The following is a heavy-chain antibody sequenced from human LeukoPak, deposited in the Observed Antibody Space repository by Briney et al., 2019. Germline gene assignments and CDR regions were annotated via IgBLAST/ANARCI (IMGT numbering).Heavy chain of an antibody. CDR3: ARELYCSSTSCRNWFDP. J-gene: IGHJ5*02. CDR2: INPSGGST. V-gene: IGHV1-46*01. Sequence: ASVKVSCKASGYTFTSYYMHWVRQAPGQGLEWMGIINPSGGSTSYAQKFQGRVTMTRDTSMSTVYMELSSLRSEDTAVYYCARELYCSSTSCRNWFDPWGQGTLVTVSS. D-gene: IGHD2-2*01. CDR1: GYTFTSYY.